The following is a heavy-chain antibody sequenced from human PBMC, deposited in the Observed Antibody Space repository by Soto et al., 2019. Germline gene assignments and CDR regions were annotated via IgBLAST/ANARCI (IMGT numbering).Heavy chain of an antibody. V-gene: IGHV3-23*01. CDR3: VRDYYHVSGSYYDIPLDY. Sequence: EVQLLESGGGLVQPGGSLRLSCAASGFTFNNYAMTWVRQAPGKGLEWVSTVLQSGSGTYYADSVRGRFIISRDNSKNTLYIQMNSLRAEDTAVYHCVRDYYHVSGSYYDIPLDYWGQGTLVTVSS. J-gene: IGHJ4*02. CDR2: VLQSGSGT. D-gene: IGHD3-10*01. CDR1: GFTFNNYA.